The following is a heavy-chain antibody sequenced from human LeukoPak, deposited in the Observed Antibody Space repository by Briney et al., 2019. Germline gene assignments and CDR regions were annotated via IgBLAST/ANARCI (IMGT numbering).Heavy chain of an antibody. D-gene: IGHD3-9*01. V-gene: IGHV3-7*01. CDR1: GFTFSNYW. CDR3: ARELRYFDWLLNSDYYYLDL. Sequence: TGGSLRLSCAASGFTFSNYWMSWVRQAPGKGLEWVANIDLDGSENYYVGSVKGRFTISRDNAKNSLYLQMNSLRAEDTAVYYCARELRYFDWLLNSDYYYLDLWGEGTTVTISS. J-gene: IGHJ6*03. CDR2: IDLDGSEN.